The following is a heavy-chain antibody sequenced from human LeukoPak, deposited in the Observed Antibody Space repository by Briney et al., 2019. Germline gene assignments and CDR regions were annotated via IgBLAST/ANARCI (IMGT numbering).Heavy chain of an antibody. CDR2: ISYSGGIT. CDR3: AKSFGKWNYGGTSI. Sequence: GGSLRLSCAASGFTFSSYAMSWVRQAPGKGLEWVSGISYSGGITYHADSLKGRFVISRDNSKNTVYLQMNSLRAEDTAVYYCAKSFGKWNYGGTSIWGQGTLVTVSS. J-gene: IGHJ4*02. D-gene: IGHD3-10*01. CDR1: GFTFSSYA. V-gene: IGHV3-23*01.